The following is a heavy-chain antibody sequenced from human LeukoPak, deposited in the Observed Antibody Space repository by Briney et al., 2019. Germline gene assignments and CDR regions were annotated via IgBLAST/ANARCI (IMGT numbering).Heavy chain of an antibody. CDR3: ARFESGSYSDY. Sequence: SETLSLTCTVSGDSITTYYWSWIRQSPEKGLEWIGYIYHSGSTNYNPSLKSRVTISVDMSNNQFSLKLSSVTAADTAVYYCARFESGSYSDYWGQGTLVTVSS. D-gene: IGHD1-26*01. V-gene: IGHV4-59*12. CDR1: GDSITTYY. CDR2: IYHSGST. J-gene: IGHJ4*02.